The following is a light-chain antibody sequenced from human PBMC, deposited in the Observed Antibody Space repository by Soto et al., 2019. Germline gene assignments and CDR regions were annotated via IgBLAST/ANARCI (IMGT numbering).Light chain of an antibody. J-gene: IGLJ1*01. CDR3: SSYAGSNNFV. V-gene: IGLV2-8*01. CDR1: SSDVGGYSY. CDR2: EVT. Sequence: QSVLTQLPSASGSPGQSVTISCTGTSSDVGGYSYVSWYQQHPGKAPKLMIYEVTKRPSGVPDRFSASKSGNTASLTVSGLQAEDEADYYCSSYAGSNNFVFGTGTKVTVL.